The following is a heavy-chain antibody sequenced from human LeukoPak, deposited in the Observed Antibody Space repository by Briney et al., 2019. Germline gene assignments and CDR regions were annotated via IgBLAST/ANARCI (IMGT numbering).Heavy chain of an antibody. V-gene: IGHV1-69*06. D-gene: IGHD6-6*01. J-gene: IGHJ3*02. CDR2: IIPIFGTA. CDR1: GGTFSSYA. CDR3: ASAVAARFYAFDI. Sequence: SVKVSCKASGGTFSSYAISWVRQAPGQGLEWMGGIIPIFGTANYAQKFQGRVTITADKSTSTAYMELSRLRSEDTAVYYCASAVAARFYAFDIWGQGTMVTVSS.